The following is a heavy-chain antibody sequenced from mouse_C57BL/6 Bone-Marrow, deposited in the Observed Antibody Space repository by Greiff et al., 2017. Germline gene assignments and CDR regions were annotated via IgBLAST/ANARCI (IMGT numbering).Heavy chain of an antibody. CDR3: VRRGYGSNWYFDV. J-gene: IGHJ1*03. V-gene: IGHV10-1*01. CDR2: IRSKSNNYAT. CDR1: GFSFNTYA. D-gene: IGHD1-1*01. Sequence: EVQLVESGGGLVQPKGSLKLSCAASGFSFNTYAMNWVRQAPGKGLEWVARIRSKSNNYATYYADSVKDRFTISRDDSESMLYLQMNNLKTEDTAMYYCVRRGYGSNWYFDVWGTGTTVTVSS.